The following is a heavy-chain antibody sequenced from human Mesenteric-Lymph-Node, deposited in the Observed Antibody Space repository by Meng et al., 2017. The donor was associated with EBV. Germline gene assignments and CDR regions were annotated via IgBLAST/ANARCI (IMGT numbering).Heavy chain of an antibody. D-gene: IGHD2-8*01. CDR2: LLTIFCSD. V-gene: IGHV1-69*01. CDR3: AVMVLDQNWFDP. CDR1: GGTLSNYV. Sequence: SVHEGKMHGFSVKVSGKVFGGTLSNYVLSAVRQVRGQGLDWMGGLLTIFCSDTYAQKFKGRVTITADESSRTVYIELSRLRSVYTAVYYSAVMVLDQNWFDPWGQGTLVTVSS. J-gene: IGHJ5*02.